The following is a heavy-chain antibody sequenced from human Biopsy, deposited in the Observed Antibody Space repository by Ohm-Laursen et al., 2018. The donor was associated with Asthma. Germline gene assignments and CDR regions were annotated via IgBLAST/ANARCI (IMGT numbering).Heavy chain of an antibody. CDR3: ARKAGSCISRTCYSLDF. Sequence: SSVKVSCKSLGGTFNTYVIGWVRKAPGQGLVWMGGINSVFGTTTYPQKFQDRVTITADDSTSTVYMELSSLRSEDTAVYYCARKAGSCISRTCYSLDFWGQGTLVTVSS. D-gene: IGHD2-2*01. J-gene: IGHJ4*02. CDR2: INSVFGTT. CDR1: GGTFNTYV. V-gene: IGHV1-69*01.